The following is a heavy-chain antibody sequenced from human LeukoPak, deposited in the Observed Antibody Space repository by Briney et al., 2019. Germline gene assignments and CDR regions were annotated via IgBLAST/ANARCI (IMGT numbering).Heavy chain of an antibody. J-gene: IGHJ4*02. CDR3: ARGRGYCSSTSCYWARGFDY. CDR2: INHSGST. V-gene: IGHV4-34*01. CDR1: GGSFSGYY. D-gene: IGHD2-2*01. Sequence: SETLSLTCAVYGGSFSGYYWSWIRQPPGKGLEWIGEINHSGSTNYNPSLKSRVTISVDTSENQFSLKLSSVTAADTAVYYCARGRGYCSSTSCYWARGFDYWGQGTLVTVSS.